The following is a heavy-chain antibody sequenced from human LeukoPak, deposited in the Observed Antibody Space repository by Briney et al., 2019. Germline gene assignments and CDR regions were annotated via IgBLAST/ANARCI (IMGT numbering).Heavy chain of an antibody. Sequence: GGTLRLSCAATGFTFSSYSMNWVRQAPGKGLEWVSSISSSSRHIYYADSVKGRFTIFRDDAKNSLFLQMDSLRVEDTAMYYCVRDFSTVTTAYLHHWGQGTLLTVSS. D-gene: IGHD4-17*01. CDR2: ISSSSRHI. CDR1: GFTFSSYS. CDR3: VRDFSTVTTAYLHH. V-gene: IGHV3-21*04. J-gene: IGHJ1*01.